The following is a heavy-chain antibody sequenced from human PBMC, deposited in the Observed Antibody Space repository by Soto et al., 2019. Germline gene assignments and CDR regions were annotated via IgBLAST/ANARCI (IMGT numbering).Heavy chain of an antibody. CDR2: IRSKANSYAT. Sequence: EVQLVESGGGLVQPGGSLKLSCAASGFTFSGSAMHWVRKASGKGLEWVGRIRSKANSYATAYAASVKGRFTISRDDSKNTAYLQMNSLKTEDTAVYYCTRLYVDAAMVRGYYYGMDVWGQGTTVTVSS. CDR1: GFTFSGSA. V-gene: IGHV3-73*02. D-gene: IGHD5-18*01. J-gene: IGHJ6*02. CDR3: TRLYVDAAMVRGYYYGMDV.